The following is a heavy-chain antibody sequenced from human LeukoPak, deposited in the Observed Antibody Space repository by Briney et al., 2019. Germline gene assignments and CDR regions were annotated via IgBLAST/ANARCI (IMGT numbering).Heavy chain of an antibody. Sequence: GSLLLSCAASGFTFSSYGMHWVRQAPGKGLEWVAVISYDGSNKYYADSVKGRFTISRDNSKNILYLQMSSLRAEDTAVYYCVVSYLYAFDIWGQGTMVTVSS. CDR1: GFTFSSYG. D-gene: IGHD5-18*01. J-gene: IGHJ3*02. CDR2: ISYDGSNK. V-gene: IGHV3-30*03. CDR3: VVSYLYAFDI.